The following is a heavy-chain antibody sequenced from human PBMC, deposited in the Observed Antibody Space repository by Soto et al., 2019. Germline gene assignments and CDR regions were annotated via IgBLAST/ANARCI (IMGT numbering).Heavy chain of an antibody. Sequence: GGSLRLSCAASGFTFSSYAMHWVRQAPGKGLEYVSAISSNGGSTYYANSVKGRFTISRDNSKNTLYLQMGSLRAEDMAVYYCARGNNYDSSGYGYWGQGT. CDR2: ISSNGGST. V-gene: IGHV3-64*01. CDR3: ARGNNYDSSGYGY. D-gene: IGHD3-22*01. CDR1: GFTFSSYA. J-gene: IGHJ4*02.